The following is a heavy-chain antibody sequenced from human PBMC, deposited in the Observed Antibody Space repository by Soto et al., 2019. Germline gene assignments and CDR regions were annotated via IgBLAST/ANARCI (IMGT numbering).Heavy chain of an antibody. V-gene: IGHV3-30-3*01. CDR3: ARETYRGFYFDY. Sequence: GGSLRLSCAASGFTFSSYAMHWVRQAPGKGLEWVAVISYDGSNNYYADSVKGRFTISRDNSKNTLYLQMNSLRAEDTAVYYCARETYRGFYFDYWGQGTLVTVS. D-gene: IGHD4-4*01. J-gene: IGHJ4*02. CDR1: GFTFSSYA. CDR2: ISYDGSNN.